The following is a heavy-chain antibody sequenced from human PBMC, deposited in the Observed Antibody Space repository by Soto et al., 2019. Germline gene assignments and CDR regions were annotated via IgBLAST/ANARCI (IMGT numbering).Heavy chain of an antibody. D-gene: IGHD6-19*01. J-gene: IGHJ6*02. CDR2: SDPNSGGT. V-gene: IGHV1-2*02. Sequence: ASVKVSCKASGYTCTDYYMHWVRQAPGQGLEWMGGSDPNSGGTNYAQKFQGRVTMTRDTSISTAYMELNRLRSDDTAVYYCARDQSPSSGWPGMDVWGQGTTVTVSS. CDR3: ARDQSPSSGWPGMDV. CDR1: GYTCTDYY.